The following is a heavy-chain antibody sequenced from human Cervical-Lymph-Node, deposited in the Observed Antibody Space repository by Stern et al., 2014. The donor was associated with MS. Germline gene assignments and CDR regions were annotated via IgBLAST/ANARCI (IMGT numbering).Heavy chain of an antibody. J-gene: IGHJ4*02. CDR1: RDSFTHYW. D-gene: IGHD5-24*01. Sequence: EVQLVESGAEVKKPGESLKISCKASRDSFTHYWIGWVRQMPGKGLEWMGTILPGDSDTKHGRSFEAKVTSSVERSTSPTYLQWSSLKASDTAIYYCARHHGHSPTPFDSWGQGTRVTVSS. V-gene: IGHV5-51*01. CDR2: ILPGDSDT. CDR3: ARHHGHSPTPFDS.